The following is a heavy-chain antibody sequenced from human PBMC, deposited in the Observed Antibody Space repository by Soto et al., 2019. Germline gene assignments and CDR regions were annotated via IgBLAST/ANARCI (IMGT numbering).Heavy chain of an antibody. J-gene: IGHJ6*02. Sequence: VSCRPSGSTFTSYGISWARQAPGQGLEWMGWISAYNGNTNYAQKLQGRVTMTTDTSTSTAYMELRSLRSDDTAVYYCARDIIPWEYSFSATADYYDRMDVRAQGSTDTVCS. V-gene: IGHV1-18*01. CDR3: ARDIIPWEYSFSATADYYDRMDV. CDR2: ISAYNGNT. D-gene: IGHD3-3*01. CDR1: GSTFTSYG.